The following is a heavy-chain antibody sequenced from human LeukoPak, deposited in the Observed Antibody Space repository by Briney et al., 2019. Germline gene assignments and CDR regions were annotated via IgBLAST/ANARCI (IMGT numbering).Heavy chain of an antibody. CDR3: ARASSSWIDYFDY. J-gene: IGHJ4*02. V-gene: IGHV3-53*01. Sequence: GGSLRLSCAASGFIVSSNYMSWVRQAPGKGLEWVSVIYSGGSTYYADSVKGRFTISRDNSKNTLYLQMNSLRAEDTAVYYCARASSSWIDYFDYWGQGTLVTVSS. D-gene: IGHD6-13*01. CDR2: IYSGGST. CDR1: GFIVSSNY.